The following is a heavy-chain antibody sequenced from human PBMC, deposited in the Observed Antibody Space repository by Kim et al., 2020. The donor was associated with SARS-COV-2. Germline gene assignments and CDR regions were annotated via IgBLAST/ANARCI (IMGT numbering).Heavy chain of an antibody. V-gene: IGHV4-39*01. CDR1: GGSISSSSYY. D-gene: IGHD3-9*01. J-gene: IGHJ4*02. Sequence: SETLSLTCTVSGGSISSSSYYWGWIRQPPGKGLEWIGSIYYSGSTYYNPSLKSRVTISVDTSKNQFSLKLSSVTAADTAVYYCARGPGYYDILTGYYMQGDHFFDYWGQGTLVTVSS. CDR2: IYYSGST. CDR3: ARGPGYYDILTGYYMQGDHFFDY.